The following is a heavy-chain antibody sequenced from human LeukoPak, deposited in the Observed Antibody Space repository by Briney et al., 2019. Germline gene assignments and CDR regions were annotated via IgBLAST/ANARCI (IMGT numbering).Heavy chain of an antibody. Sequence: ASVKVSCKASGYTFTDYYVHWVRQAPGQGLEWMGWINTNTRNPTYAQGFTGRFVFSLDTSVSTAYLQISSLKAEDTAVYYCARIRAPSSFGQRESDYWGQGTLVTVSS. CDR1: GYTFTDYY. J-gene: IGHJ4*02. V-gene: IGHV7-4-1*02. CDR2: INTNTRNP. D-gene: IGHD3-3*02. CDR3: ARIRAPSSFGQRESDY.